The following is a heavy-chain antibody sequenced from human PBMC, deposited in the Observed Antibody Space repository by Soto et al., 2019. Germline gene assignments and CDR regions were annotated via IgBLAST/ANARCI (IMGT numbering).Heavy chain of an antibody. J-gene: IGHJ4*02. D-gene: IGHD2-15*01. V-gene: IGHV3-30*03. CDR2: ISYDGSNK. CDR1: GFPFSSYG. CDR3: AGGQYYIDY. Sequence: QVQLVESGGGVVQPGRSLRLSCAASGFPFSSYGMQWVRQAPGKGLEWVAHISYDGSNKHYTDSVKGRFTISRDNSKNMLYLQMSSLRAEDTAVYYCAGGQYYIDYCGQGTRVSVAS.